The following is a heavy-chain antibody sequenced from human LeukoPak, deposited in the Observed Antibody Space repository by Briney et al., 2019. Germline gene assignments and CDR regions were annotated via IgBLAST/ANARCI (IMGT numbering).Heavy chain of an antibody. CDR3: ARTMTNDALDI. CDR1: GGSISSYY. D-gene: IGHD3-22*01. CDR2: IYYSGST. Sequence: SETLSLTCTVSGGSISSYYWSWIRQPPGKGLEWIGYIYYSGSTNYNPSLKSRVTISVDTSKNQFSLKLSSVTAADTAVYYCARTMTNDALDIWGQGTMVTVSS. J-gene: IGHJ3*02. V-gene: IGHV4-59*01.